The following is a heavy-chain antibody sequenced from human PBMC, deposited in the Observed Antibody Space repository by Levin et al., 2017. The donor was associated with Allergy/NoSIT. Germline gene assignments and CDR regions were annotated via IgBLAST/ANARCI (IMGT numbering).Heavy chain of an antibody. CDR2: IIPSYGTA. V-gene: IGHV1-69*13. J-gene: IGHJ4*02. CDR1: GDTFRNSV. D-gene: IGHD3-22*01. Sequence: SVKVSCKASGDTFRNSVFSWVRQAPGQGLEWMGGIIPSYGTANYTQRLQGRLTLGADAGTRTAYMELSAPTSADTAVYYCARSEKKYYYDTSGYPFDAWGQGTLVTVSS. CDR3: ARSEKKYYYDTSGYPFDA.